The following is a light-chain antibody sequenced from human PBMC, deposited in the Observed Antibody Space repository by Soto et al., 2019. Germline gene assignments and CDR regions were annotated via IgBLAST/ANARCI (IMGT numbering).Light chain of an antibody. CDR1: QGIRTE. CDR3: LQDYNYPRT. CDR2: ATS. J-gene: IGKJ1*01. Sequence: AIQMTQSPSSLSASVGDRVTITCRASQGIRTELGWYQQKPGKAPKLLIYATSTLQSGVPSRFSGSGSGTDFTPTISSLQPEDFATYYCLQDYNYPRTFGQGTKVEIK. V-gene: IGKV1-6*01.